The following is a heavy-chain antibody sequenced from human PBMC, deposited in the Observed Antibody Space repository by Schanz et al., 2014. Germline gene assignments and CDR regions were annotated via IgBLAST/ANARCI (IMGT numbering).Heavy chain of an antibody. J-gene: IGHJ6*03. D-gene: IGHD2-15*01. Sequence: QVQLVESGGGVVQPGRSRRLSCEASGFTFSSYGMHWVRQAPGKGLEWVANIGYDGSEKYYVDSVKGRFTISRDNSMNTLHLQMDGLRVEDTAVYYCARDAVALVPEYFMDVWGKGTPVTVSS. CDR1: GFTFSSYG. V-gene: IGHV3-33*08. CDR3: ARDAVALVPEYFMDV. CDR2: IGYDGSEK.